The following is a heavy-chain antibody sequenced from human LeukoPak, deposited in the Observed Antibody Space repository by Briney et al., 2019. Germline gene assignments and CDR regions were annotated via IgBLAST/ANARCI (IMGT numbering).Heavy chain of an antibody. CDR1: GGSISTYY. CDR2: ISDGGVT. V-gene: IGHV4-59*08. D-gene: IGHD1-26*01. Sequence: SETLSLTCNVSGGSISTYYWSWIRQPPGKGLERIGYISDGGVTSYNPSLKGRVTISVDSPKNRFSLRLTSLTAVDTALYYCARHGGTLDYFDYWGPGSLVTVSS. CDR3: ARHGGTLDYFDY. J-gene: IGHJ4*02.